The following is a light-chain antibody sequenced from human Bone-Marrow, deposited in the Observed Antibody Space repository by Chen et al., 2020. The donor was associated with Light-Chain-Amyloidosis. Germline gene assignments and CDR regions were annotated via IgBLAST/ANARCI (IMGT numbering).Light chain of an antibody. Sequence: QSALPQPASVSGSPGQSITLSCTGTSSDVGGDNHVSWYQQHPDKAPNLMIYEVTNRPSWVPDRFSGSKSDNTASLTISGLQTEDEADYFCSSYTITNTLVFGSGTRVTVL. CDR2: EVT. CDR1: SSDVGGDNH. CDR3: SSYTITNTLV. J-gene: IGLJ1*01. V-gene: IGLV2-14*01.